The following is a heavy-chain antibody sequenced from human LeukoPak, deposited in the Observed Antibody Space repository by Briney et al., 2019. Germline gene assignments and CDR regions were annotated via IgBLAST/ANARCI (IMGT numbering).Heavy chain of an antibody. J-gene: IGHJ6*03. CDR1: GYTFTSYG. V-gene: IGHV1-8*03. D-gene: IGHD6-19*01. Sequence: ASVKVSCKASGYTFTSYGISWVRQVTGQGLEWMGWMNPKSGNTGYAQKFQGRVTITRNTSISTAYMEVSSLRYEDTAVYYCARRAVDNSYYYYMDVWGKGTTVTVSS. CDR2: MNPKSGNT. CDR3: ARRAVDNSYYYYMDV.